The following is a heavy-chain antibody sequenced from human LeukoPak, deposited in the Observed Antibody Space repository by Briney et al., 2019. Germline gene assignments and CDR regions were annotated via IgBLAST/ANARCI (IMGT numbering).Heavy chain of an antibody. J-gene: IGHJ5*02. V-gene: IGHV4-34*01. CDR1: GGSFSGYY. Sequence: PSETLSLTCAVYGGSFSGYYWSWIRQPPGKGLEWIGEINHSGSTNYNPSLKSRVTISVDTSKNQFSLKLSSVTAADTVVYYCARGRITMVRGVTRGNWFDPWGQGTLVTVSS. CDR3: ARGRITMVRGVTRGNWFDP. CDR2: INHSGST. D-gene: IGHD3-10*01.